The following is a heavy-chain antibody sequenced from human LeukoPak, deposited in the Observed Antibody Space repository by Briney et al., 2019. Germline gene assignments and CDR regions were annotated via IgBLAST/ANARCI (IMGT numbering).Heavy chain of an antibody. CDR2: IYYTGST. Sequence: SETLSLTCTVSTGSIGSYSWTWIRQPLGKGLEWIGYIYYTGSTTYSPSLRSRVSISVDTSKNVVSLILTSVTAADTAVYYCARGVQMASRSALDTWGQGTMVTVSS. J-gene: IGHJ3*02. CDR3: ARGVQMASRSALDT. D-gene: IGHD5-24*01. V-gene: IGHV4-59*01. CDR1: TGSIGSYS.